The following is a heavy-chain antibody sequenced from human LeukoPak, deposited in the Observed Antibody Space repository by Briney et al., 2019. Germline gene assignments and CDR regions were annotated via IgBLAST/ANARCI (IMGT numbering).Heavy chain of an antibody. CDR3: ARGGSGNYYRVGGDNWFDP. D-gene: IGHD3-10*01. V-gene: IGHV4-39*01. Sequence: SETLSLTCNVSGGSISSGDYYWGWIRQPPGKGLEWIGRIYYRGSTYYNPSLKSRVTISVDTSKNQFSLKLSSVTAADTAVYYCARGGSGNYYRVGGDNWFDPWGQGTLVTVSS. J-gene: IGHJ5*02. CDR1: GGSISSGDYY. CDR2: IYYRGST.